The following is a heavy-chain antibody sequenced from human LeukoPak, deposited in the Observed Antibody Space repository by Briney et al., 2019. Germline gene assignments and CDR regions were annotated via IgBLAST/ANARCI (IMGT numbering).Heavy chain of an antibody. V-gene: IGHV4-38-2*02. D-gene: IGHD3-3*01. CDR1: GYSISSGYY. CDR3: ASTDYDFWSGYVFDY. Sequence: SETLSLTCTVPGYSISSGYYWGWIRQPPGKGLEWIGSIYHSGSTYYNPSLKSRVTISVDTSKNPFSLKLSSVTAADTAVYYCASTDYDFWSGYVFDYWGQGTLVTVSS. J-gene: IGHJ4*02. CDR2: IYHSGST.